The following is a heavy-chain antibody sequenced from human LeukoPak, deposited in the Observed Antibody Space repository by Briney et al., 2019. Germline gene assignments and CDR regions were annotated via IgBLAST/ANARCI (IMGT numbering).Heavy chain of an antibody. CDR1: GFTFSNYG. J-gene: IGHJ4*02. D-gene: IGHD6-13*01. CDR2: IGGSGRST. V-gene: IGHV3-23*01. Sequence: GGSLRLSCAASGFTFSNYGMSWVRQAPGKGLEWVSSIGGSGRSTYYADSVKGRLTISRDNSKNTLYLQMSSLRAEDTAIYYCAKIISAGGIDYWGQGTQVTVSS. CDR3: AKIISAGGIDY.